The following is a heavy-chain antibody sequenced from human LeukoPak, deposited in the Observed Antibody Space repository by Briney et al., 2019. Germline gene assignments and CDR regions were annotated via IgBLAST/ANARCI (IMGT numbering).Heavy chain of an antibody. CDR1: GFTFSDYY. CDR3: ARDLTPLYGPMVLTPGFDY. Sequence: GGSLRLSCAASGFTFSDYYMSWIRQAPGKGLEWVSYISSSGSTIYYADSVKGRFTISRDNAKNSLYLQMTSLRAADTAVYYSARDLTPLYGPMVLTPGFDYWGQGTLVTVSS. V-gene: IGHV3-11*04. J-gene: IGHJ4*02. D-gene: IGHD4/OR15-4a*01. CDR2: ISSSGSTI.